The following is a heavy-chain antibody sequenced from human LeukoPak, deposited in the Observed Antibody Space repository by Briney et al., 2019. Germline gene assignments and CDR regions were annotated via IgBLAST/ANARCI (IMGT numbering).Heavy chain of an antibody. V-gene: IGHV3-23*01. Sequence: PGGSLRLSCAASGFTFSNYNMNWVRQAPGKGLEWVSAISGSGGSTYYADSVKGRFTISRDNSKNTLYLQMNSLRAEDTAVYYCAKKSVVVVAATHYWGQGTLVTVSS. CDR1: GFTFSNYN. CDR2: ISGSGGST. J-gene: IGHJ4*02. D-gene: IGHD2-15*01. CDR3: AKKSVVVVAATHY.